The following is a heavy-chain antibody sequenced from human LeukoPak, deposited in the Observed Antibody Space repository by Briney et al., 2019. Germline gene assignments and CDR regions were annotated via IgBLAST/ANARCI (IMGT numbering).Heavy chain of an antibody. CDR2: IYYTGNT. CDR3: ARHRSVAAGLNFDP. J-gene: IGHJ5*02. V-gene: IGHV4-39*01. CDR1: GGSISGSTYY. Sequence: SETLSLTCTVSGGSISGSTYYWVWIRQPPGKGLEWIGSIYYTGNTYYNPSLKSRVTISVDTSKNQFSLKLSSVTAADTAVSYCARHRSVAAGLNFDPWGQGTLVTVSS. D-gene: IGHD6-13*01.